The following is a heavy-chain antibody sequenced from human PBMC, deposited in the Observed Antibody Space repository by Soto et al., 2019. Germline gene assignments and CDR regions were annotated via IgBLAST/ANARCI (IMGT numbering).Heavy chain of an antibody. J-gene: IGHJ6*02. CDR1: GFTFSSYA. D-gene: IGHD1-26*01. CDR3: ANLPRYSGSYLGYYGMDV. CDR2: ISGSGGST. Sequence: PGGSLRLSCAASGFTFSSYAMSWVRQAPGKGLEWVSAISGSGGSTYYADSVKGRFTISRDNSKNTLYLQMNSLRAEDTAVYYCANLPRYSGSYLGYYGMDVWGQGTTVTVSS. V-gene: IGHV3-23*01.